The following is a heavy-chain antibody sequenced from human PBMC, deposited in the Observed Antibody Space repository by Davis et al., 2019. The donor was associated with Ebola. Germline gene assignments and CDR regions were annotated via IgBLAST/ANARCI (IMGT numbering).Heavy chain of an antibody. Sequence: MPSETLSLPCTVPGGSFSTYYWSWVRQPPGKGLEWVGYIYYSGTTHYNPSLRGRVTISVDTSKKHFSLKLGSVTAADTAVYYCARGSQWLGPDYWGQGTLVTVSS. V-gene: IGHV4-59*01. CDR2: IYYSGTT. CDR3: ARGSQWLGPDY. CDR1: GGSFSTYY. J-gene: IGHJ4*02. D-gene: IGHD6-19*01.